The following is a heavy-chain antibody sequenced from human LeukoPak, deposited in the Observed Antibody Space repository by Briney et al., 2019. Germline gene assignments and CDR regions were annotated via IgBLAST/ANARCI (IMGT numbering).Heavy chain of an antibody. CDR2: IYTSGST. CDR3: ARVDTAMVWAFDI. J-gene: IGHJ3*02. Sequence: SETLYLTCTVSGGTISSYYWSWIRQPAGKGLEWIGRIYTSGSTDYNPSLKSRVTMSVDTSKNQFSLKLSSVTAADTAVYYCARVDTAMVWAFDIWGQGTMVTVSS. D-gene: IGHD5-18*01. CDR1: GGTISSYY. V-gene: IGHV4-4*07.